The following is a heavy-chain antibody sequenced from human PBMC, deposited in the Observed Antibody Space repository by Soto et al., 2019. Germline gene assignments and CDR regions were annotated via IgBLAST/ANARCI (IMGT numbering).Heavy chain of an antibody. CDR1: GGSISSGGYS. D-gene: IGHD3-9*01. J-gene: IGHJ4*02. CDR3: ARNDILTGYLFDY. V-gene: IGHV4-30-2*01. CDR2: IYHSGST. Sequence: SETLSLTCAVSGGSISSGGYSWSWIRQPPGKGLEWIGYIYHSGSTYYNPSLKSRVTISVDRSKNQFSLKLSSVTAADTAMYYCARNDILTGYLFDYWGQGTLVTVSS.